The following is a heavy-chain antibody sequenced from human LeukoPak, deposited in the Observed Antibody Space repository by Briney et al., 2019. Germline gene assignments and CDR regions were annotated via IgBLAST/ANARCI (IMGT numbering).Heavy chain of an antibody. Sequence: NPGGSLRLSCAASGFTFSDYYMSWIRQAPGKGLEWVSYISSSGSTIYYADSVKGRFTISRDNAKNSLYLQMNSLRAEDTAVYCCARDTPRGYSFYFDIWGQGTMVTVSS. V-gene: IGHV3-11*01. CDR3: ARDTPRGYSFYFDI. J-gene: IGHJ3*02. CDR2: ISSSGSTI. D-gene: IGHD2-21*01. CDR1: GFTFSDYY.